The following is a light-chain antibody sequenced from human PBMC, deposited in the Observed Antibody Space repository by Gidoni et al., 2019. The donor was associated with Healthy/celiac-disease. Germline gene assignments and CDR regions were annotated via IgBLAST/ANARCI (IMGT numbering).Light chain of an antibody. J-gene: IGKJ4*01. CDR1: QSISSY. CDR2: AAS. V-gene: IGKV1-39*01. Sequence: DIQVTQSPSSLSASVGDRVTITCRASQSISSYLNWYQQKPGKAPKLLIYAASSLQSGVPSRFSGSGSGTDFTLTISSLQPEDFATYYCQQSYSTLRTFXGXTKVEIK. CDR3: QQSYSTLRT.